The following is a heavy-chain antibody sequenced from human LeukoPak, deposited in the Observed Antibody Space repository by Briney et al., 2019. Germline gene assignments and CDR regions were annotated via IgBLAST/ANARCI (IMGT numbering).Heavy chain of an antibody. CDR2: INSDGSST. CDR1: GFTFRNAW. Sequence: GGSLRLSCAASGFTFRNAWMSWVRQAPGKGLVWVSRINSDGSSTSYADSVRGRFSISRDNAKNTLYLQMNSLRAEDTAVYYCARGLSGYASSLGYWGQGTLVTVSA. J-gene: IGHJ4*02. D-gene: IGHD6-6*01. CDR3: ARGLSGYASSLGY. V-gene: IGHV3-74*01.